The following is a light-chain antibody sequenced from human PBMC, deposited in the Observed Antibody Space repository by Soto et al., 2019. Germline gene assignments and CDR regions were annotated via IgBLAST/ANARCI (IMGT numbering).Light chain of an antibody. Sequence: EIVLTQSPVTLSLSPGERATLSCRASQSVSRFLAWYQQKPGQAPRLLIYDASNSATGIPARFSGSGSGTVFTLTISSLQPEDFAVYYCQQCNNWPWTFGQGTKVEIK. CDR2: DAS. J-gene: IGKJ1*01. CDR1: QSVSRF. CDR3: QQCNNWPWT. V-gene: IGKV3-11*01.